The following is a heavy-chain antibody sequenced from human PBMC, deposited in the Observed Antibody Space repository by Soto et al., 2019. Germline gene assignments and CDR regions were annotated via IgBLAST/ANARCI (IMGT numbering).Heavy chain of an antibody. J-gene: IGHJ6*02. D-gene: IGHD3-10*01. Sequence: VASLKGSRKASGYSFTSYDINWVRQATGQGLEWMGWMNPNSGNTGYAQKFQGRVTMTRNTSISTAYMELSSLRSEDTAVYYCARGFSFTMVRGVIRGPYYYYYGMDVWGQGTTVTVSS. CDR1: GYSFTSYD. CDR2: MNPNSGNT. V-gene: IGHV1-8*01. CDR3: ARGFSFTMVRGVIRGPYYYYYGMDV.